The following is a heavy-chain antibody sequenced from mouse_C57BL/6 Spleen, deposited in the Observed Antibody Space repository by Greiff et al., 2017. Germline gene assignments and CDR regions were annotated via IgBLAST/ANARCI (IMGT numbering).Heavy chain of an antibody. D-gene: IGHD2-1*01. Sequence: QVQLQQSGPELVKPGASVKISCKASGYAFSSSWMNWVKQRPGKGLEWIGRIYPGDGDTNYIGKFKGKATLTADKSSSTAYMQLSSLTSEDSAVYFCARPLIYYVNYYAMDYWGQGTSVTVSS. J-gene: IGHJ4*01. CDR3: ARPLIYYVNYYAMDY. CDR1: GYAFSSSW. V-gene: IGHV1-82*01. CDR2: IYPGDGDT.